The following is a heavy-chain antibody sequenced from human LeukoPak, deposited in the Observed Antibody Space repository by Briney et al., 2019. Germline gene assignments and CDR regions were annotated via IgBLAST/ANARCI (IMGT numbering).Heavy chain of an antibody. V-gene: IGHV4-34*01. J-gene: IGHJ5*02. CDR1: GGSFRGYY. CDR2: IYYSGST. Sequence: SETLSLTCAVYGGSFRGYYWSWLRQPPGKGLEWVGSIYYSGSTYYNPSLKSRVTISVDTSKNQFSLKLSSVTAADTAVYYCARRSMVRGGGNWFDPWGQGTLVTVSS. CDR3: ARRSMVRGGGNWFDP. D-gene: IGHD3-10*01.